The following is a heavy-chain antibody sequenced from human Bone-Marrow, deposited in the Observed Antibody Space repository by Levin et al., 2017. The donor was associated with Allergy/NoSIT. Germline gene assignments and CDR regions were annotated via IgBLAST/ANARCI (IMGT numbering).Heavy chain of an antibody. D-gene: IGHD6-13*01. J-gene: IGHJ6*02. V-gene: IGHV3-7*01. Sequence: PGGFLRLSCAASGFALSGYWMSWVRQAPGRGLEWVANIKEDGNEKHYVDSVEGRFTISRDNAKNSLYLQMNSLRAEDTAVYHCARGVGLDVWGQGTTVIVSS. CDR2: IKEDGNEK. CDR1: GFALSGYW. CDR3: ARGVGLDV.